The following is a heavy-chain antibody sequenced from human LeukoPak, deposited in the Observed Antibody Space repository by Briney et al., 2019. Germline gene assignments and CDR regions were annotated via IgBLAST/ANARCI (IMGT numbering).Heavy chain of an antibody. V-gene: IGHV5-51*01. Sequence: GESLKISCKASGYSFTNYWTAWVRQMPGKGLEWLGIIYPRDSDTRYSPSFQGQVSISVDTSIDTAYLQWSSVKASDTAMYYCARLLAAPYYINFWGQGTLVTVSS. CDR2: IYPRDSDT. CDR3: ARLLAAPYYINF. J-gene: IGHJ4*02. CDR1: GYSFTNYW. D-gene: IGHD6-25*01.